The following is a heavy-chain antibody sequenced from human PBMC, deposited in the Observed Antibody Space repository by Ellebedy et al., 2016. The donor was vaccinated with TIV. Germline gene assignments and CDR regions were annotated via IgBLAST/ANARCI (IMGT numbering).Heavy chain of an antibody. CDR3: ATDGSYGDYLSPAHAFVI. CDR1: GFSFRSYW. J-gene: IGHJ3*02. CDR2: IRQDGADQ. V-gene: IGHV3-7*04. D-gene: IGHD4-17*01. Sequence: GESLKISCAASGFSFRSYWMTWVRQAPGRGLEWVANIRQDGADQHYVDSVRGRFTISRDNAKNSLYLEMNSLKAEDTAVYYCATDGSYGDYLSPAHAFVIWGQGTTVTVSS.